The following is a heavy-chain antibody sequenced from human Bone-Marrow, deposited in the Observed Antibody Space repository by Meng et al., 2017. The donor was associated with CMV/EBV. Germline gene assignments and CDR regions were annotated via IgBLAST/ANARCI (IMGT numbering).Heavy chain of an antibody. CDR2: IYSGGSTT. D-gene: IGHD6-6*01. CDR3: TKDTRTGGVALRPTGYGMDV. J-gene: IGHJ6*02. CDR1: GCTFSNYW. V-gene: IGHV3-23*03. Sequence: GESLKISCTASGCTFSNYWMHWVRQAPGKGLEWVSVIYSGGSTTSYPDSVKGRFTISRDNSKNTLFLQMNSLRAGDTAVYYCTKDTRTGGVALRPTGYGMDVWGQGTTVTVSS.